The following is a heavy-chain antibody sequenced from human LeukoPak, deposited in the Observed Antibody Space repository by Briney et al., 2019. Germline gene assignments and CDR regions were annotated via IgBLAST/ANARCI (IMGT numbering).Heavy chain of an antibody. D-gene: IGHD2-15*01. V-gene: IGHV3-33*01. CDR1: GFTFSSYS. J-gene: IGHJ4*02. Sequence: PGGSLRLSCAASGFTFSSYSMNWVRQAPGKGLEWVAVIWYDGSNKYYADSVKGRFTISRDNSKNTLYLQMNSLRAEDTAVYYCAREVAAKGTIDYWGQGTLVTVSS. CDR2: IWYDGSNK. CDR3: AREVAAKGTIDY.